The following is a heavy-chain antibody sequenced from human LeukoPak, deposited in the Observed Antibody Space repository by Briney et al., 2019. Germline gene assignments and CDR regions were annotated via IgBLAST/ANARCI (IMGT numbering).Heavy chain of an antibody. Sequence: GGSLRLSCAASGFMFSKFPMSWLRQAPGKGLEWVSAITGSGDTTYYTDSVRGRFTISRDNSKNTLYLQMSRLTADDTAVYYCTKDLDDDNGGYWGQGTLVTVSS. CDR3: TKDLDDDNGGY. CDR2: ITGSGDTT. V-gene: IGHV3-23*01. J-gene: IGHJ4*02. D-gene: IGHD1-1*01. CDR1: GFMFSKFP.